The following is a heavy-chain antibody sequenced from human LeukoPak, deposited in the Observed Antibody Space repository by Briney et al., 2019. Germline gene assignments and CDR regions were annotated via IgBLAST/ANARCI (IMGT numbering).Heavy chain of an antibody. CDR1: GFTFSSYW. V-gene: IGHV3-7*03. J-gene: IGHJ4*02. D-gene: IGHD2-2*01. CDR3: AKVETSGGANCYALDY. CDR2: IKQDGSEK. Sequence: GGSLRLSCAASGFTFSSYWMSWVRRAPGKGLEWVANIKQDGSEKYYVDSVKGRFTISRDDSQNTLYLQMNSLSAEDTAVYYCAKVETSGGANCYALDYWGQGTLVTVSS.